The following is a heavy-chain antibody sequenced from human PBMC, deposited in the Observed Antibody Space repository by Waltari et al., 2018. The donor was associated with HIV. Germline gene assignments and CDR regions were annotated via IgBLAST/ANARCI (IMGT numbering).Heavy chain of an antibody. V-gene: IGHV4-61*02. CDR2: AYVTGAT. CDR1: GGFIPYSNFW. J-gene: IGHJ6*02. D-gene: IGHD3-10*01. Sequence: QAQLEESGPGLVRPSQTPSLKCTLDGGFIPYSNFWWIRVRQTAGKAPEWLGRAYVTGATDYTPSLRGRVSISLDTSKKQVLLRLTSVTAADAAVYYCARETFFMVRGVSPYYVFNGADVWGRGTTVTVSS. CDR3: ARETFFMVRGVSPYYVFNGADV.